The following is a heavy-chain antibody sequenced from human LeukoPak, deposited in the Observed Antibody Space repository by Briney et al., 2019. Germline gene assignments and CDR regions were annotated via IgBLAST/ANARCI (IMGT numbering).Heavy chain of an antibody. Sequence: GGSLRLSCEASGFTFSTYNMNWVRQAPGKGLEWVGFIRSKAYGGTTEYAASVKGRFTISRDDSKSIAYLQMNSLKTEDTAVYYCTRDQYYYDSSGYYYWGQGTLVTVSS. V-gene: IGHV3-49*04. J-gene: IGHJ4*02. D-gene: IGHD3-22*01. CDR1: GFTFSTYN. CDR2: IRSKAYGGTT. CDR3: TRDQYYYDSSGYYY.